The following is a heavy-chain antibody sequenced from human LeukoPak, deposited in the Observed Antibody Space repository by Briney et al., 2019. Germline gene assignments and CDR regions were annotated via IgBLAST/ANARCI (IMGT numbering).Heavy chain of an antibody. CDR2: VDPSDSYT. CDR3: ARHSAYDELDS. D-gene: IGHD5-12*01. V-gene: IGHV5-10-1*01. J-gene: IGHJ4*02. CDR1: GYRFTNYW. Sequence: GESLRISCKGSGYRFTNYWITWVRQMPGKGLEWMGRVDPSDSYTNYSPSFQGHVTISADKPISTAYLQWSSLKASDTAMYYCARHSAYDELDSWGQGTLVTVYS.